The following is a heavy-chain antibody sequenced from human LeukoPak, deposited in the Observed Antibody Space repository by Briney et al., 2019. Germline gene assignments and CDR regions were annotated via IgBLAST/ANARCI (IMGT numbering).Heavy chain of an antibody. V-gene: IGHV4-39*07. Sequence: SETLSLTCTVSGGSISSSSYYWGWIRQPPGKVLEWIGSIYYSGSTYYNPSLKSRVTISVDTSKNQFSLKLSSVTAADTAVYYCARDLWSGSYESGDAFDIWGQGTMVTVSS. J-gene: IGHJ3*02. D-gene: IGHD1-26*01. CDR3: ARDLWSGSYESGDAFDI. CDR1: GGSISSSSYY. CDR2: IYYSGST.